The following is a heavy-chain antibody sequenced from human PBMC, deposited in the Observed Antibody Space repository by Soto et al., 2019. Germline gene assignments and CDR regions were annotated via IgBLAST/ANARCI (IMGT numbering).Heavy chain of an antibody. CDR2: INHSGST. D-gene: IGHD4-17*01. Sequence: QVQLQQWGAGLLKPSETLSLTCAVYGGSFSGYYWSWIRQPPGKGLEWIGEINHSGSTNYNPSLKSRVTISVDTSKNQFSLKLSSVTAADTAVYYCARTRGDYGGNYDYGGQGTLVTVSS. CDR3: ARTRGDYGGNYDY. J-gene: IGHJ4*02. V-gene: IGHV4-34*01. CDR1: GGSFSGYY.